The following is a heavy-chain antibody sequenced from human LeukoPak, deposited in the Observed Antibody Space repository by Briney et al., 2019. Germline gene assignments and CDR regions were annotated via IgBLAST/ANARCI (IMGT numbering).Heavy chain of an antibody. CDR1: GGTFSSYA. Sequence: SVKVSCKASGGTFSSYAISWVRQAPRQGLEWMGGIIPIFGTANYAQKFQGRVTITADESTSTAYMELSSLRSEDTAVYYCARVSGYCSSTSCRDYYYYYGMDVWGKGTTVTVSS. CDR2: IIPIFGTA. D-gene: IGHD2-2*01. V-gene: IGHV1-69*13. CDR3: ARVSGYCSSTSCRDYYYYYGMDV. J-gene: IGHJ6*04.